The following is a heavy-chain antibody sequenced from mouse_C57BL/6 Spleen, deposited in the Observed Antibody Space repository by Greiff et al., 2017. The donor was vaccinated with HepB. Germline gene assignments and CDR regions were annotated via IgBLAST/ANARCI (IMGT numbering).Heavy chain of an antibody. D-gene: IGHD1-1*01. CDR1: GFTFSDYG. J-gene: IGHJ4*01. Sequence: EVKLMESGGGLVKPGGSLKLSCAASGFTFSDYGMHWVRQAPEKGLEWVAYISSGSSTIYYADTVKGRFTISRDNAKNTLFLQMTSLRSEDTAMYYCANYYGSYAIDYWGQGTSVTVSS. V-gene: IGHV5-17*01. CDR3: ANYYGSYAIDY. CDR2: ISSGSSTI.